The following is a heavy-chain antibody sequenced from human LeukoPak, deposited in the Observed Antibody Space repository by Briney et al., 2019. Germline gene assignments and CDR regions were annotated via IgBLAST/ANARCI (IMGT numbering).Heavy chain of an antibody. J-gene: IGHJ3*02. CDR2: IKQDGSEK. D-gene: IGHD3-22*01. Sequence: GGSLRLSCAASGFTFSNYWMIWVRQAPGKGLEWVGNIKQDGSEKLYADSVRGRFTISRDNAQTSLYLQMNSLRAEDTAVYYCARDRATFGGDSSSYYYNEAFDIWGQGTMVTVSS. CDR3: ARDRATFGGDSSSYYYNEAFDI. CDR1: GFTFSNYW. V-gene: IGHV3-7*01.